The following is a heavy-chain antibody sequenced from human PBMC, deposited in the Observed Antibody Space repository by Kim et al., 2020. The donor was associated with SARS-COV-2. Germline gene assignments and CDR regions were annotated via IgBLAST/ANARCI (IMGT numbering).Heavy chain of an antibody. D-gene: IGHD3-10*01. J-gene: IGHJ4*02. CDR2: GST. CDR3: SRGFHGSVDY. V-gene: IGHV1-46*03. Sequence: GSTTHAQKFQGRVNLTRDTSTSTVYMEVSSPSSEDTAVYYCSRGFHGSVDYWGQGTLVTVSS.